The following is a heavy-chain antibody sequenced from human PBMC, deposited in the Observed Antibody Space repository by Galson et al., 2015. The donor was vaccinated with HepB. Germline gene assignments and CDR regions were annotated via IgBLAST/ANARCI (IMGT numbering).Heavy chain of an antibody. CDR2: IIPIFGTA. CDR3: ARDNRDIVVVPAANSGWFDP. Sequence: SCKASGGTFSSYAISWVRQAPGQGLEWMGGIIPIFGTANYAQKFQGRVTITADESTSTAYMELSSLRSEDTAVYYCARDNRDIVVVPAANSGWFDPWGQGTLVTVSS. D-gene: IGHD2-2*01. V-gene: IGHV1-69*01. CDR1: GGTFSSYA. J-gene: IGHJ5*02.